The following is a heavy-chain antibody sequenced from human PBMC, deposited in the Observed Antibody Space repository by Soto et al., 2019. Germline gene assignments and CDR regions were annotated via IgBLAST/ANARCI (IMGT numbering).Heavy chain of an antibody. J-gene: IGHJ3*01. CDR1: EFTFSTYA. CDR3: TKDPNGDYIGAFDF. V-gene: IGHV3-23*01. Sequence: GGSLRLSCATSEFTFSTYAMTWVRQAPGETLEWVSSIWGNGGGGTTSYADSVKGRFTISRDNSKSTLYLRMTSLRVEDTAVYYCTKDPNGDYIGAFDFWGQGILVTVS. D-gene: IGHD4-17*01. CDR2: IWGNGGGGTT.